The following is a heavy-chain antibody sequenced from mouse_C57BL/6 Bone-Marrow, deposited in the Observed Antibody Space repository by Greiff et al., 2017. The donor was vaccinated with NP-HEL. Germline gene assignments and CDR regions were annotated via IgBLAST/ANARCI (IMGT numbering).Heavy chain of an antibody. Sequence: DVQLQESGGGLVQPGGSLKLSCAASGFTFSDYYMYWVRQTPEKRLEWVAYISNGGGSTYYPDTVKGRFTISRDNAKNTLYLQMSRLKSEDTAMYYCARQSGGDGYAMDYWGQGTSVTVSS. V-gene: IGHV5-12*01. CDR2: ISNGGGST. CDR1: GFTFSDYY. CDR3: ARQSGGDGYAMDY. J-gene: IGHJ4*01.